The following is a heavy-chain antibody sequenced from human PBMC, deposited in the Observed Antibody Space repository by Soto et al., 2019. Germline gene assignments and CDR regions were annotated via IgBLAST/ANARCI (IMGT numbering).Heavy chain of an antibody. CDR1: GSSMSSNY. CDR2: VFYGGT. D-gene: IGHD3-16*01. Sequence: LSLTCSVSGSSMSSNYWSWIRQSPDKGLEWLGYVFYGGTDYNPSLGGRVSMSVETSKSQFSLKLTSVTVADTAVYYCASYRGALYFESWGPGILVTVSS. V-gene: IGHV4-59*01. J-gene: IGHJ4*02. CDR3: ASYRGALYFES.